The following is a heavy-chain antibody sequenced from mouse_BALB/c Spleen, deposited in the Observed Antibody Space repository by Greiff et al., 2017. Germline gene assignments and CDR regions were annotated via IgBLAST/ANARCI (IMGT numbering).Heavy chain of an antibody. J-gene: IGHJ4*01. Sequence: EVQLVESGGGLVQPGGSLKLSCAASGFTFSSYGMSWVRQTPDKRLELVATINSNGGSTYYPDSVKGRFTISRDNAKNTLYLQMSSLKSEDTAMYYCARDGDDYPNAMDYWGQGTSVTVSS. CDR2: INSNGGST. CDR3: ARDGDDYPNAMDY. CDR1: GFTFSSYG. V-gene: IGHV5-6-3*01. D-gene: IGHD2-4*01.